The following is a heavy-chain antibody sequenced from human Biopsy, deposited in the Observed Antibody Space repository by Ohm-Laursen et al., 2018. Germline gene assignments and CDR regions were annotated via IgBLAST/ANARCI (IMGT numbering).Heavy chain of an antibody. V-gene: IGHV3-21*01. CDR2: ISSSSNFI. Sequence: GSLRLSCAASGFSFSSYWMHWVRQAPGKGLEWVSSISSSSNFIYYGDSVKGRFTISRDNAKNSLYLQMNSLRAGDTAVYYCARVLLPAAAVHYGMDVWGQGTTVTVSS. CDR1: GFSFSSYW. CDR3: ARVLLPAAAVHYGMDV. D-gene: IGHD2-2*01. J-gene: IGHJ6*02.